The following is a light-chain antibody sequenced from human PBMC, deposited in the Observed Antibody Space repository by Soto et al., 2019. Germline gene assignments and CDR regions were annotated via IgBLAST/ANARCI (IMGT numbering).Light chain of an antibody. V-gene: IGLV2-14*01. CDR3: SSYTTTNTLYV. CDR1: NSDVGAYNY. CDR2: EVF. J-gene: IGLJ1*01. Sequence: QSVLTQPASVSGSPGQSITIPCTGTNSDVGAYNYVSWYQHHPGKAPKLMIYEVFIRPSGVSSRFSGSKSGSTASLTISGPLAEDEADYYCSSYTTTNTLYVFGTGTKLTVL.